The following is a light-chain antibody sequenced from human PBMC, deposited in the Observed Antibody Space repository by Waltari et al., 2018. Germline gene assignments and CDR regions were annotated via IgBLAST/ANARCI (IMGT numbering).Light chain of an antibody. CDR2: SAS. J-gene: IGKJ1*01. Sequence: EIVFTQSPGTLSLSPGERVTLSCRASQSVTSSYLAWYQQKPGQAPRPLIYSASNRATGIPDRFSGSGSGTDFTLTISRLEPEDFAVYCCQQYGSSPPTFGQGTKVEIK. CDR3: QQYGSSPPT. CDR1: QSVTSSY. V-gene: IGKV3-20*01.